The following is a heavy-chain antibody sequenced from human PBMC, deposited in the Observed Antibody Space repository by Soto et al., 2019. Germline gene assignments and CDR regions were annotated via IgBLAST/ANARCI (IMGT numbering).Heavy chain of an antibody. J-gene: IGHJ6*03. Sequence: QVQLVESGGGVVQPGKSLRLSCTASGFTFSSYGMHWVRQAPAKGLEWVAVIWYDGVNKHYRDSVKGRLTISRDNSKNTLYLQINSLRAEDTAVYYCARDPSRPYSRDWYGGEYYYYMDVWGKGTTVTVSS. V-gene: IGHV3-33*01. D-gene: IGHD6-19*01. CDR1: GFTFSSYG. CDR3: ARDPSRPYSRDWYGGEYYYYMDV. CDR2: IWYDGVNK.